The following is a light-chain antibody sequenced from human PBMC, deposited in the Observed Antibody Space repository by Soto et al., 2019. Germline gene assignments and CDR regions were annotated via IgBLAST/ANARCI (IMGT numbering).Light chain of an antibody. Sequence: EIVLMQSPGTLSLSPGERATLSCRASQSVSSYLAWYQQKPGQAPRLLIYDASNRATGIPARFSGSGSGTDFTLTISSLEPEDFAVYYCQQRSNWPPTFGGGTKVEIK. CDR3: QQRSNWPPT. CDR1: QSVSSY. V-gene: IGKV3-11*01. CDR2: DAS. J-gene: IGKJ4*01.